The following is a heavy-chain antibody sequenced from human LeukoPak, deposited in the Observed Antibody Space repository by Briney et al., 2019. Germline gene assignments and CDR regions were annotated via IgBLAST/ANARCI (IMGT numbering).Heavy chain of an antibody. CDR3: AWGAAAASNWFDP. CDR2: IIPIFGTA. J-gene: IGHJ5*02. D-gene: IGHD6-13*01. Sequence: SVKVSCKASGGTFSSYAISWVRQAPRQGLEWMGGIIPIFGTANYAQKLQGRVTITADKSTSTAYMELSSLRSEDTAVYYCAWGAAAASNWFDPWGQGTLVTVSS. CDR1: GGTFSSYA. V-gene: IGHV1-69*06.